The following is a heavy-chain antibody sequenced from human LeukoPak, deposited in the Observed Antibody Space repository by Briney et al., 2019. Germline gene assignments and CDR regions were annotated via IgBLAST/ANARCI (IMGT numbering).Heavy chain of an antibody. J-gene: IGHJ4*02. V-gene: IGHV3-21*06. CDR3: TRGSPHGFDY. Sequence: GGSLRLSCAAPGITFSNYNMNWVRQAPGKGLEWISSITSSSSYTFYADSVKGRFTISRDNAKDSLYLQMNNLRVEDTALYYCTRGSPHGFDYWGQGTPVTVSS. CDR1: GITFSNYN. CDR2: ITSSSSYT.